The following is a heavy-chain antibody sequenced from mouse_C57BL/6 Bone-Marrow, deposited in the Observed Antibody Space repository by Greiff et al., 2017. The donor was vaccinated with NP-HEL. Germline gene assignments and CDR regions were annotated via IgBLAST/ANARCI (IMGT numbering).Heavy chain of an antibody. CDR1: GFTFSSYG. Sequence: EVKLVESGGDLVKPGGSLKLSCAASGFTFSSYGMSWVRQTPDKRLEWVATISSGGGYTYYPDSVKGRFTISRDNAKNTLYLQMSSLKSEDAAMYYCARPDGYSAWFAYWGQGTLVTVSA. V-gene: IGHV5-6*01. D-gene: IGHD2-3*01. J-gene: IGHJ3*01. CDR2: ISSGGGYT. CDR3: ARPDGYSAWFAY.